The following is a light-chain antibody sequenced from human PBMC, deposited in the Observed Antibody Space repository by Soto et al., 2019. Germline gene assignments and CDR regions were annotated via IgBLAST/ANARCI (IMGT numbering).Light chain of an antibody. Sequence: EIVLTQSPGTLSLSPRERATLSCRASQSVSGSYLAWYQQKPGQAPRLLIYGASSRATGIPDRFSGSGSGTDFTLTISRLEPEDFAVYYCQQYGSSPRTFGQGTKVDIK. J-gene: IGKJ1*01. CDR3: QQYGSSPRT. V-gene: IGKV3-20*01. CDR2: GAS. CDR1: QSVSGSY.